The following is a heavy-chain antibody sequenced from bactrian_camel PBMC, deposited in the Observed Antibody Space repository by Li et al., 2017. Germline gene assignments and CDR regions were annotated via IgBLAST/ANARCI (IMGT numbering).Heavy chain of an antibody. CDR2: LKTDGTT. D-gene: IGHD3*01. CDR3: AASWDVTARTALSNIARPEFGY. V-gene: IGHV3S56*01. Sequence: VQLVESGGGPVQAGGSLKLSCTYSKYTFRRCAMGWYRQAPGKERELVASLKTDGTTKYADSVKGRFTISKDKDKNILYLDMDNLKPEDSALYRCAASWDVTARTALSNIARPEFGYWGDGTQVTVS. CDR1: KYTFRRCA. J-gene: IGHJ6*01.